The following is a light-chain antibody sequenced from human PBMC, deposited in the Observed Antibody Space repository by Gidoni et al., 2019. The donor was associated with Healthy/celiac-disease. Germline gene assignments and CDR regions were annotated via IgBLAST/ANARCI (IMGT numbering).Light chain of an antibody. J-gene: IGKJ1*01. CDR3: QQSYSTRWT. CDR1: QSISSY. CDR2: AAS. V-gene: IGKV1-39*01. Sequence: IQQTQSPSSLSASVGDRVTITCRASQSISSYLNWYQQKPGKAPKLLIYAASSLQSGVPSRFSGSGSGTDFTLTISSLQPEDFATYYCQQSYSTRWTFGQGTKVEIK.